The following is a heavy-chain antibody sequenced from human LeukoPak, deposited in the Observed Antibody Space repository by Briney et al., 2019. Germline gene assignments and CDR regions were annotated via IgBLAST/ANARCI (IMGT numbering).Heavy chain of an antibody. V-gene: IGHV4-34*01. D-gene: IGHD6-6*01. J-gene: IGHJ4*02. CDR1: GGSFSGYY. CDR2: INHSGST. CDR3: AREPTLRSSFDY. Sequence: SETLSLTCAVYGGSFSGYYWSWIRQPPGKGLEWIGEINHSGSTNYNPSLKSRVTISVDTSKNQFSLKLSSVTAADTAVYYCAREPTLRSSFDYWGQGTLVTVSS.